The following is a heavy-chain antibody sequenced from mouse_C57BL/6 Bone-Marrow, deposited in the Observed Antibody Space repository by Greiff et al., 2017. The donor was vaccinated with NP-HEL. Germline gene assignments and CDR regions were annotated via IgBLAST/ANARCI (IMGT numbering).Heavy chain of an antibody. CDR2: IYPRSGNT. CDR1: GYTFTSYG. V-gene: IGHV1-81*01. CDR3: ARSGITTVVGGYFDV. Sequence: QVQLQQSGAELARPGASVKLSCKASGYTFTSYGISWVKQRTGQGLEWIGEIYPRSGNTYYNEKFKGQATLTACKSSRTAYMELRSLTSEDSAVYFCARSGITTVVGGYFDVWGTGTTVTVSS. J-gene: IGHJ1*03. D-gene: IGHD1-1*01.